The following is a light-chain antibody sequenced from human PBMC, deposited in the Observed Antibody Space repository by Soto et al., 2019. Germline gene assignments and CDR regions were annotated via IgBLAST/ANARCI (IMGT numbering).Light chain of an antibody. CDR2: DAS. CDR3: QQYNNWPWT. Sequence: EIVLTQSPATLSLSPGERATLSCRASQSVSSYLAWYQRKPGQAPRLLIYDASNRATGIPARFSGSGSGTEFTLTISTLQSEDFAVYYCQQYNNWPWTFGQGTKVDI. J-gene: IGKJ1*01. V-gene: IGKV3-15*01. CDR1: QSVSSY.